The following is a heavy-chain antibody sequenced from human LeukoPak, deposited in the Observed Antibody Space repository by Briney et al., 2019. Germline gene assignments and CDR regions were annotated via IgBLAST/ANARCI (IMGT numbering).Heavy chain of an antibody. J-gene: IGHJ6*02. Sequence: SETLSLTCTVSGGSIISSSYYWGWIRQPPGKGLEWIGSIYYSGSTYYNPSLKSRVTISVDTSKNQFSLKLSSVTAADTAVYYCARHRGQHYYGSGSYFYYGMDVWGQGTTVTVSS. V-gene: IGHV4-39*01. CDR2: IYYSGST. CDR3: ARHRGQHYYGSGSYFYYGMDV. CDR1: GGSIISSSYY. D-gene: IGHD3-10*01.